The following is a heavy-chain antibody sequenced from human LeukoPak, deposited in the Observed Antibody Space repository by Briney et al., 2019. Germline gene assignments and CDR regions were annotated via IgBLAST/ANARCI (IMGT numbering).Heavy chain of an antibody. CDR3: AKIGRSSSGSKVRWFDP. J-gene: IGHJ5*02. CDR2: ISGSGGNT. V-gene: IGHV3-23*01. Sequence: PGGSLRLSCAASGFTFSSYAMSWVRQAPGKGLEWVSSISGSGGNTYYADSVKGRFTISRDNSKNTLYLQMNSLRAEDTAVYYCAKIGRSSSGSKVRWFDPWGQGNLVTVSS. CDR1: GFTFSSYA. D-gene: IGHD6-13*01.